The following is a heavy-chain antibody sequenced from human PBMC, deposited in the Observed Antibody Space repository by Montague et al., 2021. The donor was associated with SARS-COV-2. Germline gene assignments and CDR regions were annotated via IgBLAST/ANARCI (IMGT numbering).Heavy chain of an antibody. V-gene: IGHV2-70*11. Sequence: TLSLTCTVSGGSLSPYYWFWIRQPPGKALEWLARIDWDDDKYYSTSLKTRLTISKDTSKNQVVLTMTNMNPADTATYYCARNGVEFRGSEKYYSGNWLDPWGQGTLVTVSS. CDR2: IDWDDDK. D-gene: IGHD3-10*01. J-gene: IGHJ5*02. CDR1: GGSLSPYY. CDR3: ARNGVEFRGSEKYYSGNWLDP.